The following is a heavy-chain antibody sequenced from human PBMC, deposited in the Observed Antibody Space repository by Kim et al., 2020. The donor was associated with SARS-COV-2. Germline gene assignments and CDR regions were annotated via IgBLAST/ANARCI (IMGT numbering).Heavy chain of an antibody. CDR1: GYTFTSYA. J-gene: IGHJ6*02. V-gene: IGHV7-4-1*02. D-gene: IGHD3-3*01. Sequence: ASVKVSCKASGYTFTSYAMNWVRQAPGQGLEWKGWINTNTGNPTYAQGFTGRFVFSLDTSVSTAYLQISSLKAEDTAVYYCARDIGTITIFGVVIIPPSAMDVWGQGTTVTVSS. CDR3: ARDIGTITIFGVVIIPPSAMDV. CDR2: INTNTGNP.